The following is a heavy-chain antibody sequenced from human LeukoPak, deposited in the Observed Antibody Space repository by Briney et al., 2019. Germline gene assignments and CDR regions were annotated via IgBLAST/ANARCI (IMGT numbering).Heavy chain of an antibody. CDR3: AKVQRPLDGADY. J-gene: IGHJ4*02. D-gene: IGHD1-1*01. Sequence: PSETLSLTCTVSGGSISSYFWSWIRQPPGKGLEWIGYIYYSGNTYYNPSLKSRVTISVDTSKNLFSLKLSSVTAADTAVYYCAKVQRPLDGADYWGQGTLVTVSS. CDR1: GGSISSYF. CDR2: IYYSGNT. V-gene: IGHV4-59*01.